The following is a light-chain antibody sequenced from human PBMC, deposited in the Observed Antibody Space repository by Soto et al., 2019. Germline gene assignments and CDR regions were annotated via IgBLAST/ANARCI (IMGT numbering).Light chain of an antibody. CDR1: QSISGW. Sequence: DIQMTQSPSTLSASVGDRVTITCRASQSISGWLAWYQQKPGRAPNLLIYDASSLESGVPSRFSGSGSGSEFTLTISSLQPDDFAPYYCQQYNSYSRTFGQGTKVEI. CDR3: QQYNSYSRT. J-gene: IGKJ1*01. V-gene: IGKV1-5*01. CDR2: DAS.